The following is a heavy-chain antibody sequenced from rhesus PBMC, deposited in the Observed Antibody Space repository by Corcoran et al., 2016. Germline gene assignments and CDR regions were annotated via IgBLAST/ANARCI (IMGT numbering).Heavy chain of an antibody. D-gene: IGHD5-24*01. CDR2: INGNSGST. J-gene: IGHJ6*01. V-gene: IGHV4-80*01. CDR1: GASISSNW. Sequence: QVQLQESGPGLVKPSETLSLTCTVSGASISSNWWSWIRQPPGKGLGWIGGINGNSGSTNYNPSHEMRVTISKDASKNQFSLELSSVTAADTTVYYCARDTVGTVHTYGLDSWGQGVVVTVSS. CDR3: ARDTVGTVHTYGLDS.